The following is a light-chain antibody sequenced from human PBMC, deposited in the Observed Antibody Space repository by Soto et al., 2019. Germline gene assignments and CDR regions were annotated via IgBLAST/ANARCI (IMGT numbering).Light chain of an antibody. CDR1: SSDVGGFNY. CDR3: NSYTSSSTYV. Sequence: QSALTQPASVAGSPGQSITISCTATSSDVGGFNYVSWYQQHPGKAPKLMIYDVTNRPSGVSYRFSGSKSGNTASLTISGVQAEDEADYYCNSYTSSSTYVFGTGTKLTVL. CDR2: DVT. V-gene: IGLV2-14*03. J-gene: IGLJ1*01.